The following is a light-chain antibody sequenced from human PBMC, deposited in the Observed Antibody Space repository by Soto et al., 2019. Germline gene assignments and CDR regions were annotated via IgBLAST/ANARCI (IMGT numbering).Light chain of an antibody. CDR2: DAS. CDR3: QHYNSYGT. V-gene: IGKV1-5*01. Sequence: IQMKLSPSTLSASVRDRVTITCRASQSISSWLAWYQQKPGKAPKLLIYDASSLESGVPSRFSGSGSGTEFTLTISSLQPDDFATYYCQHYNSYGTFGQGTKVDI. J-gene: IGKJ1*01. CDR1: QSISSW.